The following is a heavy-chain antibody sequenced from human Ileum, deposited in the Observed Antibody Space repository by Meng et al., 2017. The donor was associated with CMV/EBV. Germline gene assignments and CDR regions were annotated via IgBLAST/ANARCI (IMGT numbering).Heavy chain of an antibody. CDR3: AKVSGPGRDDYYDAMDV. Sequence: GESLKISCAASGFTFSSYAMTWVRQAPGKGLEWLSPICGSGGITFYACPVKGRFTISRDNSKKTLYVQMNSLRAEETDVYYCAKVSGPGRDDYYDAMDVWGQGTRVTVSS. J-gene: IGHJ6*02. CDR2: ICGSGGIT. V-gene: IGHV3-23*01. D-gene: IGHD2-21*02. CDR1: GFTFSSYA.